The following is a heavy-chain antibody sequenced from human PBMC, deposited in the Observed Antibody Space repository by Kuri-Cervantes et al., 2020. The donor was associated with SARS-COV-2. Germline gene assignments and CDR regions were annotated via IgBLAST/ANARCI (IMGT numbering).Heavy chain of an antibody. J-gene: IGHJ3*02. Sequence: SQTLSLTCAVYGGSFSGYYWSWIRQLAGKGLEWIGRIYTSGSTNYNPSLKSRVTMSVDTSKNQFSLKLSSVTAADTAVYYCARDPLGITFGGVIVDALDIWGQGTMVTVSS. CDR3: ARDPLGITFGGVIVDALDI. CDR2: IYTSGST. CDR1: GGSFSGYY. D-gene: IGHD3-16*02. V-gene: IGHV4-4*07.